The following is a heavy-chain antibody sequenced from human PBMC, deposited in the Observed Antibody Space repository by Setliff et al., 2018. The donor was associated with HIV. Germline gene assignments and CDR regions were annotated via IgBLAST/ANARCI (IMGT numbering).Heavy chain of an antibody. J-gene: IGHJ3*02. D-gene: IGHD3-10*01. Sequence: GGSLRLSCAASGFTFSSYWMSWVRQAPGKGLEWVANIKQDGSEKYCVDSVKGRFTISRDNAKTSLYLQMNSLRAEDTAVYFCARDPAFGAFDIGGQGTMVTVSS. CDR3: ARDPAFGAFDI. CDR2: IKQDGSEK. CDR1: GFTFSSYW. V-gene: IGHV3-7*03.